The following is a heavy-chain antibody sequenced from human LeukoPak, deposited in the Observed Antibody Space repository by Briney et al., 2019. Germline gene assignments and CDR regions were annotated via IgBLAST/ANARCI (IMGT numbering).Heavy chain of an antibody. CDR2: IKQDGSEK. J-gene: IGHJ4*02. CDR3: ARGANYYDSSGYYKN. V-gene: IGHV3-7*01. Sequence: GGSLRLSCAASGFTFSSYWMSWVRQAPGKGLEWVANIKQDGSEKYYVDSVKGRFTISRDNAKNSLYLQMNSLRAEDTAVYYCARGANYYDSSGYYKNWGQGTLVTVSS. D-gene: IGHD3-22*01. CDR1: GFTFSSYW.